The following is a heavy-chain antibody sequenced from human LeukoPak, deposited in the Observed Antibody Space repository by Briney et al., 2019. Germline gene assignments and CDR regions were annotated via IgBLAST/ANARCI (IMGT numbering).Heavy chain of an antibody. D-gene: IGHD3-22*01. Sequence: ASVTVSFTASGYTFTVNYIHWVRQAPGQGVERMGWINPKNGGTIYAPKFWGRVTMTRETSISTAYMEVSRLRSEDTAVYFCARVFHPYYYDSRGYKVVSDYYYYYMDVWGKGTTVTVSS. CDR1: GYTFTVNY. J-gene: IGHJ6*03. V-gene: IGHV1-2*02. CDR3: ARVFHPYYYDSRGYKVVSDYYYYYMDV. CDR2: INPKNGGT.